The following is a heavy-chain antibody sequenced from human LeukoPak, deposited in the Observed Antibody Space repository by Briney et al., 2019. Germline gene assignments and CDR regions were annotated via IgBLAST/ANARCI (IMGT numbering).Heavy chain of an antibody. J-gene: IGHJ3*02. V-gene: IGHV4-59*01. CDR3: ARTYYDFWSGYDHDAFDI. Sequence: PSETLSLTSTVSGDSISRYYWGWIRQRPGKGLERFGYIYYSGSTNYNPSLKSRVTISVDTSKNQFSLKLSSVTAADTAVYYCARTYYDFWSGYDHDAFDIWGQGTMVTVSS. D-gene: IGHD3-3*01. CDR1: GDSISRYY. CDR2: IYYSGST.